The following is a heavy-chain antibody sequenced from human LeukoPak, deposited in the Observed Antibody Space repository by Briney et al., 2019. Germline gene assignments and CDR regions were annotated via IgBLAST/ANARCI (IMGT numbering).Heavy chain of an antibody. D-gene: IGHD2-2*02. V-gene: IGHV3-30-3*01. J-gene: IGHJ6*03. CDR2: ISYDGSNK. Sequence: GGSLRLSCAASGFTFSSYAMHWVRQAPGKGLEWVAVISYDGSNKYYADSVKGRFTISRDNSKNTLYLQMNSLRAEDTAVYYCARAPVVPAAITPPMDYYYYMDVWGKGTTVTVSS. CDR1: GFTFSSYA. CDR3: ARAPVVPAAITPPMDYYYYMDV.